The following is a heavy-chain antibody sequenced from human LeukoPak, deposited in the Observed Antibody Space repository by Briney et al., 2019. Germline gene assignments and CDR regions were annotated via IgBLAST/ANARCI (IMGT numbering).Heavy chain of an antibody. D-gene: IGHD1-26*01. CDR2: ISYDGSNK. V-gene: IGHV3-30*18. CDR1: GFTFSTYG. J-gene: IGHJ6*02. CDR3: AKDLVGATHFYYYYGMGV. Sequence: GGSLTLSCAASGFTFSTYGMYWVRQAPGKGLEWVAVISYDGSNKYYADSVKGRFTISRDNSKNMLYLQMNSLRAEDTAVYYCAKDLVGATHFYYYYGMGVWGQGTTVTVSS.